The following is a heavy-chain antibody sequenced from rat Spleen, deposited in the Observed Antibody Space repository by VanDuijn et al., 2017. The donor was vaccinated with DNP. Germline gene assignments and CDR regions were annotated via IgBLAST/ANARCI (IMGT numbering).Heavy chain of an antibody. CDR2: ISYDGSTT. V-gene: IGHV5-7*01. CDR1: GFTFSDYN. J-gene: IGHJ2*01. Sequence: EVQLVESGGGLVQPGRSLKLSCAASGFTFSDYNMAWVRQAPKKGLEWVATISYDGSTTNYRDSVKGRITVSRDIAKSTLYLQMDSLRSEDTATYYCIRWNSGHFDYWGQGVMVTVSS. D-gene: IGHD4-3*01. CDR3: IRWNSGHFDY.